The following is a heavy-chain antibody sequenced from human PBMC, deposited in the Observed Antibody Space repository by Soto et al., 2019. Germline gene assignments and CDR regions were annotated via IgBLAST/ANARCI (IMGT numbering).Heavy chain of an antibody. CDR3: TTEPLTYYYGSGSFLEVDY. Sequence: LRLSCAASGFTFSNAWMSWVRQAPGKGLEWVGRIKSKTDGGTTDYAAPVKGRFTISRDDSKNTLYLQMNSLKTEDTAVYYCTTEPLTYYYGSGSFLEVDYWGQGTLVTVSS. V-gene: IGHV3-15*01. CDR2: IKSKTDGGTT. J-gene: IGHJ4*02. CDR1: GFTFSNAW. D-gene: IGHD3-10*01.